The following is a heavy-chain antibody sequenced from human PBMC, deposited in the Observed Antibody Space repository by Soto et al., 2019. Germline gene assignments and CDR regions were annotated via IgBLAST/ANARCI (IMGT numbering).Heavy chain of an antibody. CDR2: IDQGGLET. CDR1: GFTFSHYW. J-gene: IGHJ4*02. CDR3: ARTMLIRYFDY. Sequence: PGGSLRLSCEASGFTFSHYWMSWVRQAPGKGLEWVAFIDQGGLETHYADSVKGRLTLSRDNAKNTVLLEMRSLRAEDTAMYYCARTMLIRYFDYWGQGTLVTVSS. D-gene: IGHD3-16*01. V-gene: IGHV3-7*03.